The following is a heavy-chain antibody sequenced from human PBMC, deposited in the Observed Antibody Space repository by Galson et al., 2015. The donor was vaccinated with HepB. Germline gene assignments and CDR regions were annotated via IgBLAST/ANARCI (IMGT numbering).Heavy chain of an antibody. V-gene: IGHV1-69*06. CDR2: IIPIFGTA. J-gene: IGHJ6*02. Sequence: SVKVSCKASGGTFSSYAISWVRQAPGQGLEWMGGIIPIFGTANYAQKFQGRVTITADKSTSTAYMELSSLRSEDTAVYYCARATTPPGGWHAYYYYYGMDVWGQGTTVTVSS. CDR3: ARATTPPGGWHAYYYYYGMDV. CDR1: GGTFSSYA. D-gene: IGHD6-19*01.